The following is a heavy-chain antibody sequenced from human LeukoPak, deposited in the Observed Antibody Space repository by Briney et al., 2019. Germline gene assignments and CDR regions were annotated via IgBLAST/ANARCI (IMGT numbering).Heavy chain of an antibody. CDR3: AKDISAALYCRSTSCYRRKAFDY. CDR1: GFTFDDYA. Sequence: GGSLRLSCAASGFTFDDYAMHWVRQAPGKGLEWVSGISWNSGSIGYADSVKGRFTISRDNAKNSLYLQMNSLRAEDTALYYCAKDISAALYCRSTSCYRRKAFDYWGQGTLVTVSS. CDR2: ISWNSGSI. V-gene: IGHV3-9*01. D-gene: IGHD2-2*01. J-gene: IGHJ4*02.